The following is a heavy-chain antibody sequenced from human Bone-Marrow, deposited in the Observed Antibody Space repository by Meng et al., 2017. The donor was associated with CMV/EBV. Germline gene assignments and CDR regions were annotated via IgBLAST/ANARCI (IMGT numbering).Heavy chain of an antibody. V-gene: IGHV3-23*01. CDR1: GFSFSNYA. CDR3: AKEKKLEGSGYDSRVMDV. CDR2: ISGTTDDT. Sequence: GESLKISCAASGFSFSNYAMGWVRQAPGKGLEWVSAISGTTDDTQYTDSVKGRFTISRDRSKNTLYLQMNSLRAEDTAVYYCAKEKKLEGSGYDSRVMDVWGPGTTVTVSS. J-gene: IGHJ6*02. D-gene: IGHD5-12*01.